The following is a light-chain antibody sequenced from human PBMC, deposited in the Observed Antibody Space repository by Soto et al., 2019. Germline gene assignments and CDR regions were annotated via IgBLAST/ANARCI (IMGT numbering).Light chain of an antibody. CDR2: WAS. J-gene: IGKJ1*01. CDR1: QSVLYSSNNKNY. Sequence: DIVMTQSPDSLAVSLGERATINCKSSQSVLYSSNNKNYLAWLQQKPGQPPNVLIYWASTRESGVPDRFSGSGSGTDFTLTISSLQAEDVAVYYCQQYYTTPRTFGQGTKVEIK. V-gene: IGKV4-1*01. CDR3: QQYYTTPRT.